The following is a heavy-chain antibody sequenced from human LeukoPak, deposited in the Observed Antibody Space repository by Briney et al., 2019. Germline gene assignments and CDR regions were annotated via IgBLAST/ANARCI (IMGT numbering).Heavy chain of an antibody. Sequence: GGSLTLSCAASAFTLSAYATSWVRHAPGKGREWGITASYYVGKKNHAPCVRGRLPLSRPNTRNTVCVQISRLRVEDRGIYYCAIAGIGGDGAGFLCEYWGQGTLVSVSS. D-gene: IGHD1-1*01. CDR2: ASYYVGKK. J-gene: IGHJ4*02. V-gene: IGHV3-23*01. CDR3: AIAGIGGDGAGFLCEY. CDR1: AFTLSAYA.